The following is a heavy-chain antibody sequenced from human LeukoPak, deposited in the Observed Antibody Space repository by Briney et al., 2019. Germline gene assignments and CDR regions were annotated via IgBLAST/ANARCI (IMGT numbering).Heavy chain of an antibody. Sequence: GGSLRLSCVASGFTFSTDSMNWVCQAPGKGLEWISYISSSGRTIYFADSVKGRFTISRDNAKNSLYLQMNSLRDEDTAVYYCARAIYDSSGSGDYWGQGTLVTVSS. CDR3: ARAIYDSSGSGDY. CDR1: GFTFSTDS. D-gene: IGHD3-22*01. J-gene: IGHJ4*02. V-gene: IGHV3-48*02. CDR2: ISSSGRTI.